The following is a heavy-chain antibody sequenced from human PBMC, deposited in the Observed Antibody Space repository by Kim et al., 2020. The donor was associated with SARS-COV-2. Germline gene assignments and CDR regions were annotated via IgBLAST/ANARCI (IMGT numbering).Heavy chain of an antibody. V-gene: IGHV1-46*01. Sequence: ASVKVSCKASGYTFTSNHMHWARQAPGQGLEWMGMITPTGDGTTYSQRFQGRLTLTTDTSTSTVYMELSRLRSEDTAVYFCARDLSDGWTFDYWGQGTLVTVSS. CDR3: ARDLSDGWTFDY. CDR1: GYTFTSNH. J-gene: IGHJ4*02. CDR2: ITPTGDGT. D-gene: IGHD6-19*01.